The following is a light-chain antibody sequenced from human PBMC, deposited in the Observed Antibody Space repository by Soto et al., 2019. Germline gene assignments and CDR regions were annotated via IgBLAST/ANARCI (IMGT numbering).Light chain of an antibody. Sequence: ELVLTQSPGTLSLSPGERATLSCRASQSVSNNYLAWYQQKLGQAPRLLISGASSRATGIPDRFSGSGSGTDFSLTISRLEPEDFAVYYCQQYGSSPRTFGQGTKVEIK. CDR2: GAS. J-gene: IGKJ1*01. CDR3: QQYGSSPRT. V-gene: IGKV3-20*01. CDR1: QSVSNNY.